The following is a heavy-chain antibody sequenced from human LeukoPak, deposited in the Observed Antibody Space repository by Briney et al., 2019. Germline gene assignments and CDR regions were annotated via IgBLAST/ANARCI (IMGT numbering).Heavy chain of an antibody. CDR2: TNWNGDST. Sequence: GGSLRLSCAASGFTFDDYGMSWVRQAPGKGLEWVSGTNWNGDSTNYADSVKGRFTISRDNAKNSLYLQMNSLRAEDTALYYCARGGHYSSSFSHYYYHMDVWGKGTTVTVSS. D-gene: IGHD6-6*01. V-gene: IGHV3-20*04. J-gene: IGHJ6*03. CDR1: GFTFDDYG. CDR3: ARGGHYSSSFSHYYYHMDV.